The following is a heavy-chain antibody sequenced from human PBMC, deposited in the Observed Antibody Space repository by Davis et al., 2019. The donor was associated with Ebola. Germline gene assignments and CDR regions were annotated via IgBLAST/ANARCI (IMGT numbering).Heavy chain of an antibody. CDR2: IDPSDSYT. Sequence: GESLKISCKGSGYSFTSYWISWVRQMPGKGLEWMGRIDPSDSYTNDSPSFQGHVTISADKSISTAYLQWSSLKASDTAMYYCARLFGNSGYSYGYFDYWGQGTLVTVSS. J-gene: IGHJ4*02. V-gene: IGHV5-10-1*01. D-gene: IGHD5-18*01. CDR1: GYSFTSYW. CDR3: ARLFGNSGYSYGYFDY.